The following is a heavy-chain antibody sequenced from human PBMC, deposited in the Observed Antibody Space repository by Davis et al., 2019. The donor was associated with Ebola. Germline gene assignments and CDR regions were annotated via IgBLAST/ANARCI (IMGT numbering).Heavy chain of an antibody. CDR3: ARSVDTPVVPYFDY. CDR1: GFTFPSYA. D-gene: IGHD5-18*01. CDR2: ISYDGSNA. J-gene: IGHJ4*02. Sequence: GESLKISCEASGFTFPSYAMHWVRQAPGKGLEWVAVISYDGSNAHYADSVKGRFTISRDNSKNTQYLQMNSLRAEDTAVYYCARSVDTPVVPYFDYWGQGALVTVSS. V-gene: IGHV3-30*04.